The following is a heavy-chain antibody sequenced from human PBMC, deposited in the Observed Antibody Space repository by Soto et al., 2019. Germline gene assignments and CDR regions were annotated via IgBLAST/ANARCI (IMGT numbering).Heavy chain of an antibody. Sequence: SETLSLTCTVSGGSISSGGYYWSWIRQHPGKGLEWIGYIYYSGSTYYNPSLKSRVTISVDTSKNQFSLKLSSVTAADTAVYYCARVRSYDILTAHFDYWGQGTLVTVSS. CDR2: IYYSGST. D-gene: IGHD3-9*01. J-gene: IGHJ4*02. CDR1: GGSISSGGYY. CDR3: ARVRSYDILTAHFDY. V-gene: IGHV4-31*03.